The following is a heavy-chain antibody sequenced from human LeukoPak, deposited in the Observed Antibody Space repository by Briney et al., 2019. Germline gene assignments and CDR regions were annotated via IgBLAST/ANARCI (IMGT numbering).Heavy chain of an antibody. CDR2: NYHSGST. J-gene: IGHJ4*02. Sequence: SETLSLTCTVSGVSISGNYWGWIRQPPGKGLEWLGSNYHSGSTNYNPSLESRVTISVDTSKNQFSLTLTSVTAADTAVYYCARNFYDDTGNYWGQGTLVTVSS. CDR1: GVSISGNY. CDR3: ARNFYDDTGNY. D-gene: IGHD2/OR15-2a*01. V-gene: IGHV4-38-2*02.